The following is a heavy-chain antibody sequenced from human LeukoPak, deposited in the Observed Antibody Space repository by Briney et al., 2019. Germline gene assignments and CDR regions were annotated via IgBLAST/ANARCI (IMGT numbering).Heavy chain of an antibody. CDR3: ARDQPRYCSGGSCYSKQDY. D-gene: IGHD2-15*01. CDR1: GGSFSGYY. CDR2: INHRGST. V-gene: IGHV4-34*01. J-gene: IGHJ4*02. Sequence: SETLSLTRAVYGGSFSGYYWSWIRQPPGKGLEWIGEINHRGSTNYNPSLKSRVTISVDTSKNQFSLKLSSVTAADTAVYYCARDQPRYCSGGSCYSKQDYWGQGTLVTVSS.